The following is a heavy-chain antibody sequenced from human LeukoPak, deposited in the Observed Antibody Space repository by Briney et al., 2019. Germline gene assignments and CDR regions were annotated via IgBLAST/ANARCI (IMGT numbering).Heavy chain of an antibody. CDR2: ISGSGGST. J-gene: IGHJ5*02. V-gene: IGHV3-23*01. CDR1: GFTFSSYA. D-gene: IGHD1-7*01. CDR3: ASTLLGGYNWNYFGDNWFDP. Sequence: GGSLRLSCAASGFTFSSYAMSWVRQAPGKGLEWVSAISGSGGSTYYADSVKGRFTISRDNSKNTLYLQMNSLRAEDTAVYYCASTLLGGYNWNYFGDNWFDPWGQGTLVTVSS.